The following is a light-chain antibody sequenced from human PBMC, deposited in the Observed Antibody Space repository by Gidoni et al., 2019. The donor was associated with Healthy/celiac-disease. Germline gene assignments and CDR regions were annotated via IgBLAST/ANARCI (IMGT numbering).Light chain of an antibody. CDR2: VNS. V-gene: IGLV1-40*01. Sequence: QSVLTQPPSVSGAPGQRVTISCTGSSSNIGAGYDVHWYQQLPGTAPKLLIYVNSNRPSGVPDRFSGSKSGTSASLAITGLQAEDEADYYCQSYDSSAVVFGGGTKLTVL. CDR1: SSNIGAGYD. CDR3: QSYDSSAVV. J-gene: IGLJ2*01.